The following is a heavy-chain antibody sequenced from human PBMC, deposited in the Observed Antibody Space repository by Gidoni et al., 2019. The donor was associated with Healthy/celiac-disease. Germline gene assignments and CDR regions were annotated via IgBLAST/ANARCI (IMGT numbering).Heavy chain of an antibody. D-gene: IGHD3-22*01. V-gene: IGHV1-69*01. CDR3: ARGPDDSSGYTSYYYYGMDV. J-gene: IGHJ6*02. Sequence: QVQLVQSGAEVKKPGSSVKVSCKASGGTFSSYAISWVRQAPGQGLEWMGGIIPIFGTANYAQKFQGRVTITADESTSTAYMELSSLRSEDTAVYYCARGPDDSSGYTSYYYYGMDVWGQGTTVTVSS. CDR2: IIPIFGTA. CDR1: GGTFSSYA.